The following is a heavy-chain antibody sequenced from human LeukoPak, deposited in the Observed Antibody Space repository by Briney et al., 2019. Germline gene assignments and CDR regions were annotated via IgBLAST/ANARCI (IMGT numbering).Heavy chain of an antibody. D-gene: IGHD1-26*01. CDR2: IWYDGSNK. J-gene: IGHJ4*02. CDR1: GFTFSSYG. CDR3: ARVVYSGSYFPGY. Sequence: GRSLRLSCAASGFTFSSYGMHWVRQAPGKGLEWVAVIWYDGSNKYYADSVKGRFTISRDNSKNTLYLQMNSLRAEDTAVYYCARVVYSGSYFPGYWGQGTLVTVSS. V-gene: IGHV3-33*01.